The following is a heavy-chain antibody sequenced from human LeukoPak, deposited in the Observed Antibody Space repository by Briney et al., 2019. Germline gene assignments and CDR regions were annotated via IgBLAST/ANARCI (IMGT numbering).Heavy chain of an antibody. CDR3: ARDGPPYDSSGYYFPY. J-gene: IGHJ4*02. CDR2: IWYDGSNK. CDR1: GFTFSSYG. V-gene: IGHV3-33*01. D-gene: IGHD3-22*01. Sequence: GRSQRLSCAASGFTFSSYGMHGVRQAPGKGLEWVAVIWYDGSNKYYADSVKGRFTISRDNSKNTLYLQMNSLRAEDTAVYYCARDGPPYDSSGYYFPYWGQGTLVTVSS.